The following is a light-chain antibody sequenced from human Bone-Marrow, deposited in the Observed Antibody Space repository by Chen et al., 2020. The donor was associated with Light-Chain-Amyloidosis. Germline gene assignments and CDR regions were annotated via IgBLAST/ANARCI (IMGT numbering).Light chain of an antibody. V-gene: IGLV2-11*01. CDR3: CSYAGSYTWV. Sequence: QSALTQPRSVSGSPGQSVAISCTGTSSDVGGYDYVSWYQQHPGKAPKFMIYDVSKRPSGVPDRFSGSKSGNTASLTISGLRAEDEADYYGCSYAGSYTWVFGGGTKLTVL. CDR2: DVS. J-gene: IGLJ3*02. CDR1: SSDVGGYDY.